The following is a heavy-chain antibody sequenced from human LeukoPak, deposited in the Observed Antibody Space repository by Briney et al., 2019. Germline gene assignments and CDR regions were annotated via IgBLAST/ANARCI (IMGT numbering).Heavy chain of an antibody. Sequence: SGPALAKPTQTLTLTCTFSGFSLSTSGMCVSWIRQPPGKALEWLARIDWDDDKYYSTSLKTRLTISKDTSKNQVVLTMTYMDPVDTATSECARIRTLYNDWGRYFSTSYYLDYWGQGTLVTVSS. CDR2: IDWDDDK. CDR1: GFSLSTSGMC. V-gene: IGHV2-70*11. CDR3: ARIRTLYNDWGRYFSTSYYLDY. D-gene: IGHD3-10*01. J-gene: IGHJ4*02.